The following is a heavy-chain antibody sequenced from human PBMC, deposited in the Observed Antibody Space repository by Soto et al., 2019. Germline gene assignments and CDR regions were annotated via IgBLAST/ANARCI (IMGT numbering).Heavy chain of an antibody. V-gene: IGHV3-30*18. CDR3: AKGSQAAAVLDH. Sequence: ESGGGVVPPGRSLKLSCTTSGFTFSLYGMHWVRQAPGKGLEWLAVISFDAKNIYYADSVKGRYTISRDNSKTTLFLQMSHLRADDTAVYFCAKGSQAAAVLDHWGQGALVTVAS. D-gene: IGHD6-25*01. CDR1: GFTFSLYG. J-gene: IGHJ4*02. CDR2: ISFDAKNI.